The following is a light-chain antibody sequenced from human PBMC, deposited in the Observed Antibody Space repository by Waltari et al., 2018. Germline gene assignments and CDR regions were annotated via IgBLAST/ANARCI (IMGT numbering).Light chain of an antibody. CDR3: QHYVRLPAT. CDR2: GAS. V-gene: IGKV3-20*01. CDR1: QRVSRA. J-gene: IGKJ1*01. Sequence: EIVLTQSPGTLSLSPGERATLSCRASQRVSRALAWYQQKPGQAPRLLISGASNRATGIPDRFSCSGSGTDFSLTISSLEPEDFAVYYCQHYVRLPATFGQGTKVEIK.